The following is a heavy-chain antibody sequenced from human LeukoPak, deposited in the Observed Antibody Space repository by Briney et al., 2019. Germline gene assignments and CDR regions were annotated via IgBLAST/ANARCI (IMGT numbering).Heavy chain of an antibody. D-gene: IGHD3-22*01. CDR2: INDSGST. V-gene: IGHV4-34*01. J-gene: IGHJ3*02. Sequence: SETLSLTCAVYGGSFSGYYWSWIRQPPGKGLEWIGEINDSGSTKDNPSLKSRVIISVDTSKNQFSLKLSSVTAADTAVYYCARRLYYYDSSGHADAFDIWGQGTMVTVSS. CDR1: GGSFSGYY. CDR3: ARRLYYYDSSGHADAFDI.